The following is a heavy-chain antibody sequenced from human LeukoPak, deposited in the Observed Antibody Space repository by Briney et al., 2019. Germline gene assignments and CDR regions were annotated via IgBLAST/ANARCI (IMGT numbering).Heavy chain of an antibody. CDR3: ASFGDYGYFDY. CDR1: GGSFSGYY. Sequence: PSETLSLTCAVYGGSFSGYYWSWIRQPPGKGLEWIGEINHSGSTNYNPSLKSRVTISVDTSKNQFSLKLSSVTAADTAVYYCASFGDYGYFDYWGQGTLVTVSS. D-gene: IGHD4-17*01. V-gene: IGHV4-34*01. CDR2: INHSGST. J-gene: IGHJ4*02.